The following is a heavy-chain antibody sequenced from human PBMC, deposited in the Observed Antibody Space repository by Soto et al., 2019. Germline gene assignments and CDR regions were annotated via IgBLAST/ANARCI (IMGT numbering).Heavy chain of an antibody. CDR3: ARRWRGVNYYYGMDV. CDR2: IIPILGIA. Sequence: QVQXVXSXAEVKKPGSSVKVSCKASGGTFSSYTISWVRQAPGQGLEWMGRIIPILGIANYAQKFQGRVTITADKSTSTAYMELSSLRSEDTAVYYCARRWRGVNYYYGMDVWGQGTTVTVSS. V-gene: IGHV1-69*02. CDR1: GGTFSSYT. J-gene: IGHJ6*02. D-gene: IGHD3-3*01.